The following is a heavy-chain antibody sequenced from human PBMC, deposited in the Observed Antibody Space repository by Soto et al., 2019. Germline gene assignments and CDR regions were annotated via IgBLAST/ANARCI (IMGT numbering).Heavy chain of an antibody. CDR1: GGTFSSYA. CDR3: ARDYARIVGAKLGGMDV. J-gene: IGHJ6*02. V-gene: IGHV1-69*01. Sequence: QVQLVQSGAEVKKPGSSVKVSCKASGGTFSSYAISWVRQAPGQGLEWMGGIIPIFGTANYAQKLQGRVTITEDESTSTAYMELSSMRSEDTAVYYCARDYARIVGAKLGGMDVWGQGTTVTVSS. CDR2: IIPIFGTA. D-gene: IGHD1-26*01.